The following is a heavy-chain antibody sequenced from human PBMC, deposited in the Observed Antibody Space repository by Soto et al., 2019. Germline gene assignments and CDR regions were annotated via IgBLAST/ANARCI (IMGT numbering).Heavy chain of an antibody. V-gene: IGHV5-10-1*01. CDR1: GYIFTSYW. CDR2: IDPSDSYT. D-gene: IGHD3-22*01. Sequence: GESLKISCKGSGYIFTSYWISWVRQMPGKGLEWMGRIDPSDSYTNYSPPFQGHVTISADKSISTAYLQWSSLKASDTAMYYCVSIVALPDAFDIWGQGTMVTVSS. CDR3: VSIVALPDAFDI. J-gene: IGHJ3*02.